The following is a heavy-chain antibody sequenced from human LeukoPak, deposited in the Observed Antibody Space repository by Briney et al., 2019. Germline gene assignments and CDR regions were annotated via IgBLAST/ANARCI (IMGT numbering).Heavy chain of an antibody. V-gene: IGHV3-49*04. CDR3: TRGFEGFTAYDDF. CDR2: IRSKTYGGTA. CDR1: GFSVGDYA. J-gene: IGHJ4*02. Sequence: GGSLTLSCRASGFSVGDYAMSWVRQAPGKGLEWGGFIRSKTYGGTADYAASVEGRFTISRDDSNNIVYLQMNSLKTEDTAVYYCTRGFEGFTAYDDFWGQGTLVTVSS. D-gene: IGHD5-12*01.